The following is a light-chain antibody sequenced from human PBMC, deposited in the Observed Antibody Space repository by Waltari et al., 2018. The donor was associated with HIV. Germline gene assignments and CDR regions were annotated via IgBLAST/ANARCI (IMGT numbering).Light chain of an antibody. J-gene: IGLJ2*01. CDR2: DVS. Sequence: QSALTQPASVSGSPGQSITISCSGTSRDVGGYRYVSWYQQHPGKAPKLVIFDVSNRPSGVSNRFSACRSCNTASLAIAGLQTEDEGDYFCSAYARSAAHVIFGGGTKLTV. CDR1: SRDVGGYRY. CDR3: SAYARSAAHVI. V-gene: IGLV2-14*03.